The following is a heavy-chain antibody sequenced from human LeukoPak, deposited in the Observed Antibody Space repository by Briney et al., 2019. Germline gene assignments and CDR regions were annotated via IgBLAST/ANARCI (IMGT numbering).Heavy chain of an antibody. CDR3: ASQYSSSWPYYYYYGMDV. CDR2: ISYDGSNK. D-gene: IGHD6-13*01. Sequence: SCKASGYTFTSYAMHWVRQAPGKGLEWVAVISYDGSNKYYADSVKGRFTISRDNSKNTLYLQMNSLRAEDTAVYYCASQYSSSWPYYYYYGMDVWGQGTTVTVSS. V-gene: IGHV3-30-3*01. J-gene: IGHJ6*02. CDR1: GYTFTSYA.